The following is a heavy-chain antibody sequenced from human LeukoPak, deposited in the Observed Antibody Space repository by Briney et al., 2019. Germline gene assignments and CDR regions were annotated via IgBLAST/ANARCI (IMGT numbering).Heavy chain of an antibody. V-gene: IGHV1-2*02. CDR3: ARANALYCSSTSCLFDY. Sequence: ASVKVSCKASGYTFTSYDINWVRQATGQGLEWMAWINPNSGGTYYAQNFHDRITLTRDTSISTAYMELSRLRSDDTAIYYCARANALYCSSTSCLFDYWGQGTLVTVSS. CDR1: GYTFTSYD. CDR2: INPNSGGT. J-gene: IGHJ4*02. D-gene: IGHD2-2*01.